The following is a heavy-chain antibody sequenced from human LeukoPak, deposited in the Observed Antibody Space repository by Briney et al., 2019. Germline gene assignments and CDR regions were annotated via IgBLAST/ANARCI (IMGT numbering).Heavy chain of an antibody. V-gene: IGHV3-9*01. D-gene: IGHD3-22*01. Sequence: SLRLSCAASGFTFDDYAMHWVRQAPGKGLEWVSGISWNSGSIGYADSVKGRFTISRDNAKNSLYLQMNSLRAEDTAVYYCARSRNYYDSSGFLTLDAFDIWGQGTMVTVSS. J-gene: IGHJ3*02. CDR2: ISWNSGSI. CDR3: ARSRNYYDSSGFLTLDAFDI. CDR1: GFTFDDYA.